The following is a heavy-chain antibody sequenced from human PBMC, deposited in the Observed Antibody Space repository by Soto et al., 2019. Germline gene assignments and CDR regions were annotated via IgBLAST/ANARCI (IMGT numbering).Heavy chain of an antibody. CDR3: AREYGSGANFDY. D-gene: IGHD3-10*01. CDR1: GGSFSGYY. V-gene: IGHV4-34*01. Sequence: SETLSLTCAVYGGSFSGYYWSWIRQPPGKGLEWIGEINHSGSTNYNPSIKSRVTISVDTSKNQFSLKLSSVTAADTAVYYCAREYGSGANFDYWGQGTLVTVSS. J-gene: IGHJ4*02. CDR2: INHSGST.